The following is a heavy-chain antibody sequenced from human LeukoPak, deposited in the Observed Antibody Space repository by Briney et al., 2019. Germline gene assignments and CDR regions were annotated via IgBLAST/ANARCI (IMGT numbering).Heavy chain of an antibody. CDR3: AKDRELQPEISIADDY. Sequence: GRSLRLSCAASGFTFSSYAMHWVRQAPGKGLEWVAFIRYDGSNKYYADSVKGRFTISRDNSKNTLYLQMNSLRAEDTAVYYCAKDRELQPEISIADDYWGQGTLVTVSS. CDR2: IRYDGSNK. CDR1: GFTFSSYA. V-gene: IGHV3-30*02. D-gene: IGHD1-7*01. J-gene: IGHJ4*02.